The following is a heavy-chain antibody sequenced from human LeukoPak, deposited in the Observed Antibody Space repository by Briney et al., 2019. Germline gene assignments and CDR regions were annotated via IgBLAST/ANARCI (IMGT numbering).Heavy chain of an antibody. CDR1: GYTFTGYY. Sequence: ASVKVSCKASGYTFTGYYMHWVRQAPGQGLEWMGRLNPNSGGTNYAQKFQGRVTMTRDTSISTAYMELSRLRSDDTAVYYCARFYDSSGYHNNWGQGTLVTVSS. J-gene: IGHJ4*02. CDR2: LNPNSGGT. D-gene: IGHD3-22*01. V-gene: IGHV1-2*06. CDR3: ARFYDSSGYHNN.